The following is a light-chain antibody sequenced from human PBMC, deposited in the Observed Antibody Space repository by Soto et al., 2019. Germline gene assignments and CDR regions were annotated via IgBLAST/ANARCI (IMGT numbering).Light chain of an antibody. J-gene: IGKJ4*01. Sequence: DIEMTQSPSSLSASVGDRVTIXXRESQSISSYLNWYQQKPGKAPKXLIYAASSLQSGVPSRFSGSGSGTDFTLTISSLQPEDFATYYCQQSYSTPLTFGGGTKVDIK. CDR1: QSISSY. CDR2: AAS. CDR3: QQSYSTPLT. V-gene: IGKV1-39*01.